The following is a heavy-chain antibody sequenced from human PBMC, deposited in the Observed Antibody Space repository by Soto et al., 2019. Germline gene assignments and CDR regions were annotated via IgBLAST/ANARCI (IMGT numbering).Heavy chain of an antibody. CDR3: AKDHLVVVAATLFDY. J-gene: IGHJ4*02. CDR1: GFTFSSYA. D-gene: IGHD2-15*01. V-gene: IGHV3-23*01. CDR2: ISGSGGST. Sequence: GGSLRLSCAASGFTFSSYAMSWVRQAPGKGLEWVSAISGSGGSTYYADSVKGRFTISRDNSKNTLYLQMNSLRAEDTAVYYCAKDHLVVVAATLFDYWGQGTLVTVSS.